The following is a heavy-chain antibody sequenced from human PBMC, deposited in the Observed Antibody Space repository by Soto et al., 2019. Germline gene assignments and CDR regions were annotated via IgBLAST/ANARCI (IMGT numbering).Heavy chain of an antibody. CDR3: VRGGSNYAS. J-gene: IGHJ5*02. CDR1: GFTFSDSW. CDR2: IKPDESEK. Sequence: LRLSCTASGFTFSDSWMTWVRQAPGKGLEWVARIKPDESEKKYADSVKGRFSISRDNAKNAMYLRMDSLRGEDTAVYYCVRGGSNYASWGQGTLVTVSS. V-gene: IGHV3-7*01. D-gene: IGHD4-4*01.